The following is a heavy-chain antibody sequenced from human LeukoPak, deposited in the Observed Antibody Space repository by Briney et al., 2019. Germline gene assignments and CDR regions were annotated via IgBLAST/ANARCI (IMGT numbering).Heavy chain of an antibody. D-gene: IGHD3-22*01. CDR2: ITRSSNYR. J-gene: IGHJ4*02. CDR1: GFTFSSYT. Sequence: GGSLRLSCAASGFTFSSYTMKWVRQAPGKGLEWVSSITRSSNYRYYSDSMKGRFTISRDNAKKSLYLQMNSLRAEDTAVYYCARALYDSSGYYSHFDYWGQGTLVTVSS. CDR3: ARALYDSSGYYSHFDY. V-gene: IGHV3-21*01.